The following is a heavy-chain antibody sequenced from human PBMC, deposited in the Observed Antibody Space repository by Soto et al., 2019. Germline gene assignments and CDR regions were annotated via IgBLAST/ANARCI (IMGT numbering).Heavy chain of an antibody. D-gene: IGHD3-3*01. Sequence: GGSLRLSXAASGFTFSSYAMSWVRQAPGKGLEWVSAISGSGSSTYYADSVKGRFTISRDNSKNILYLQMNGLRAEDTALYYCAKQESGSTVLRNFDYWGQGALVTVSS. J-gene: IGHJ4*02. CDR3: AKQESGSTVLRNFDY. V-gene: IGHV3-23*01. CDR1: GFTFSSYA. CDR2: ISGSGSST.